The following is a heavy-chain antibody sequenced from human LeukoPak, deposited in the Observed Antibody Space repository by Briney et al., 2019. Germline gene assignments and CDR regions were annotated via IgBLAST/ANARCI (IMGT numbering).Heavy chain of an antibody. Sequence: SETLSLTCTVSGGSISSYYWSWIRQPAGKGLEWIGSIPYSGSPYDNPSLKSRVTISVDTSKNHFSLKLSSVTAADTAVYYCAKSIGGRPYDSWGQGTLVTVSA. J-gene: IGHJ4*02. CDR1: GGSISSYY. V-gene: IGHV4-59*05. CDR2: IPYSGSP. D-gene: IGHD3-16*01. CDR3: AKSIGGRPYDS.